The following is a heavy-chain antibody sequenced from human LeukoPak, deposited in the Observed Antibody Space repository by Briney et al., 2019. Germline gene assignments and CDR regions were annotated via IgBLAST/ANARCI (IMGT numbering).Heavy chain of an antibody. V-gene: IGHV3-53*01. Sequence: QSGGSLRLSCAASGFTVSSNYMSWVRQAPGKGLEWVSVIYSGGSTYYADSVEGRFTISRDNSKNTLYLQMNSLRAEDTAVYYCAREGSGYLTTPFDYWGQGTLVTVSS. CDR3: AREGSGYLTTPFDY. CDR1: GFTVSSNY. D-gene: IGHD5-12*01. CDR2: IYSGGST. J-gene: IGHJ4*02.